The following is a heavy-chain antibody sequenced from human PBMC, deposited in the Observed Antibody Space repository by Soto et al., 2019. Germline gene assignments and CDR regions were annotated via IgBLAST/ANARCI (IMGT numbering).Heavy chain of an antibody. CDR2: IIPMLGMS. J-gene: IGHJ4*02. CDR3: ATNYGSGSTHFDY. Sequence: QVQLVQSGAEVKKPGSPVRVSCTASGDTFNFYTISWVRQVPGQGPEWMGRIIPMLGMSNNAQKFQGRVTIMADNSTSTVYMNLSVLTSEDTAVYYCATNYGSGSTHFDYWGQGTLVNVSS. CDR1: GDTFNFYT. V-gene: IGHV1-69*02. D-gene: IGHD3-10*01.